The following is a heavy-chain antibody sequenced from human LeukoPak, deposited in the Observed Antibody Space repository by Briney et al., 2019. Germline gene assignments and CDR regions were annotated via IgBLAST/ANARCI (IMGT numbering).Heavy chain of an antibody. Sequence: SETLSLTCGVYGGSFCGHYLNWIREPPGHGLEWIGEISYSGSTNYTPTLKSQVTISVDMSKNQFSLKLSSVTAADTAVYYCASPAPRYSSGWRRAFDIWGQGTMVTVSS. D-gene: IGHD6-19*01. V-gene: IGHV4-34*01. CDR1: GGSFCGHY. CDR2: ISYSGST. J-gene: IGHJ3*02. CDR3: ASPAPRYSSGWRRAFDI.